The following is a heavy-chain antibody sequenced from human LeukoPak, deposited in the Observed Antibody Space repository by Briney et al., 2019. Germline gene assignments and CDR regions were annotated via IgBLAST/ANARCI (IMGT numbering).Heavy chain of an antibody. CDR2: ISYDGNDK. Sequence: GGSLRLSCATSGFSFSSYAFYWIRQGPGKGLEGLTLISYDGNDKYYADSVKVRFSISRDNSNSVVFLQMNSLSPQDTPVYFCAVLTTLHIAVRPGDEYMDVWGKGTTVTVSS. CDR1: GFSFSSYA. D-gene: IGHD3-10*01. V-gene: IGHV3-30*04. J-gene: IGHJ6*03. CDR3: AVLTTLHIAVRPGDEYMDV.